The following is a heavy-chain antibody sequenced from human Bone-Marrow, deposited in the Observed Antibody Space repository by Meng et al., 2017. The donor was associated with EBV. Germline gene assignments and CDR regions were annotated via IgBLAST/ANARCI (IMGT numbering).Heavy chain of an antibody. Sequence: QGQLGQSGAEGKKPGSSGKVSCKAAGGTFSSYAISWVRQAPGQGLEWMGGIIPIFGTANYAQKFQGRVTITADESTSTAYMELSSLRSEDTAVYYRARGGNRELHFDYWGQGTLVTVSS. CDR3: ARGGNRELHFDY. D-gene: IGHD1-14*01. CDR2: IIPIFGTA. V-gene: IGHV1-69*01. CDR1: GGTFSSYA. J-gene: IGHJ4*02.